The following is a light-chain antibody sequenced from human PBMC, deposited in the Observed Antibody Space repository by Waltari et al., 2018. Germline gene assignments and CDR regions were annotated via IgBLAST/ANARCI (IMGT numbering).Light chain of an antibody. J-gene: IGLJ1*01. CDR2: GNS. CDR1: SSNIGAGYD. CDR3: QSYDSSLSGYV. V-gene: IGLV1-40*01. Sequence: QSVLTQPPSVSGAPGQRVTISCTGSSSNIGAGYDVHWYQQLPGTAPKLPIYGNSNRPSGVPDRFSGSKSGTSASLAITGLQAEDEADYCCQSYDSSLSGYVFGTGTKVTVL.